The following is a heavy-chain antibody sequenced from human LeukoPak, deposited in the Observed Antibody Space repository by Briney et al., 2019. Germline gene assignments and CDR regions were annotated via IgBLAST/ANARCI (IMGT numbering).Heavy chain of an antibody. CDR2: IYYSEST. J-gene: IGHJ5*02. D-gene: IGHD6-13*01. CDR3: ARDGLAAAGTSWFDP. V-gene: IGHV4-59*01. CDR1: GGSISSYY. Sequence: SETLSLTCTVSGGSISSYYWSWIRQPPGKGLEWIGYIYYSESTNYNPSLKSRVTISVDTSKNQFSLKLSSVTAADTAVYYCARDGLAAAGTSWFDPWGQGTLVTVSS.